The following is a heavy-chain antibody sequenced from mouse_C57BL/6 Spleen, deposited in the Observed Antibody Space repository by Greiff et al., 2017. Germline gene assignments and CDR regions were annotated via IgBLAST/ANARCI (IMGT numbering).Heavy chain of an antibody. J-gene: IGHJ3*01. Sequence: QVQLQQPGTELVKPGASVKLSCKASGYTFTSYWMHWVKQRPGQGLEWIGNINPSNGGTNYNEKFKSKATLTVDKASSTAYMQLSSLTSEDSAVYYGVLYYSNSAWFAYWGQGTLVTVSA. CDR3: VLYYSNSAWFAY. CDR1: GYTFTSYW. V-gene: IGHV1-53*01. D-gene: IGHD2-5*01. CDR2: INPSNGGT.